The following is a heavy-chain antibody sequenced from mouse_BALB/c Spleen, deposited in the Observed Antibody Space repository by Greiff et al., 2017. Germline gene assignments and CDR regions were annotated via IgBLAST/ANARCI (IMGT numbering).Heavy chain of an antibody. V-gene: IGHV8-12*01. D-gene: IGHD3-1*01. J-gene: IGHJ4*01. CDR1: GFSLSTSGMG. Sequence: QVTLKESGPGILQPSQTLSLTCSFSGFSLSTSGMGVSWIRQPSGKGLGWLAHIYWDDDKRYNPSLKSRLTISKDTSRNPVFLKITSVDTADTATYYCARRARGGYAMDYWGQGTSVTVSS. CDR2: IYWDDDK. CDR3: ARRARGGYAMDY.